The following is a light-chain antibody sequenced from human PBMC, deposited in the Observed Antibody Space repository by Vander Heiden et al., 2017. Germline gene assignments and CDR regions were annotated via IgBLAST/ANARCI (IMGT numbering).Light chain of an antibody. Sequence: QSALTQPASVSGSPGPSITISCTGTSTDVGRYNYVSWFQHHPGRAPKLIIYDVRNRPLGISDRFSGSKSGNTTSLTISGLQAEDEAEYFCSSYTSSNTLAIFGGGTKVTVL. CDR2: DVR. CDR3: SSYTSSNTLAI. V-gene: IGLV2-14*03. CDR1: STDVGRYNY. J-gene: IGLJ2*01.